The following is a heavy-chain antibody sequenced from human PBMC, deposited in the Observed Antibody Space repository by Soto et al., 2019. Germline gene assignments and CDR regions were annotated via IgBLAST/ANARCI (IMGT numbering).Heavy chain of an antibody. J-gene: IGHJ6*02. V-gene: IGHV4-30-4*01. CDR1: GGSISSGDYY. Sequence: SETLSLTCTVSGGSISSGDYYWSWIRQPPGKGLEWIGYIYYSGSTYYNPSLKSRVTISVDTSKNQFSLKLSSVTAADTAVYYCARDASTTVAYYYYGMDVWGQGTTVTVSS. CDR2: IYYSGST. CDR3: ARDASTTVAYYYYGMDV.